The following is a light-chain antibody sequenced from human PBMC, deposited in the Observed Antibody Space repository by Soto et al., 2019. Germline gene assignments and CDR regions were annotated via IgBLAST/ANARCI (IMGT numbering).Light chain of an antibody. V-gene: IGKV3-15*01. CDR2: GAS. CDR3: HQYNNWPPWT. Sequence: EIVMTQSPATLSVSPGERATLSCRASQSVSSNLAWYQQKPGQAPRLLIYGASTRATGIPARFSGSGSGTEFPLTIRSLQSEDFAVYYCHQYNNWPPWTFGQGTKVEIK. J-gene: IGKJ1*01. CDR1: QSVSSN.